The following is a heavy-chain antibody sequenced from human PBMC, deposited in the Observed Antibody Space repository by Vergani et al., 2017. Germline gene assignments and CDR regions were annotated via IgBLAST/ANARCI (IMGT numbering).Heavy chain of an antibody. Sequence: QLTLKESGPTLVKPTTTLTLTRTFSGFSPSTSGGGVGWVRQPPGKGLEGLALIYWNDDKRYSPSLKSRLTITKDTSKNQVVLTMTNMDPVDTATYYCAHSSYSSSWYWFDPWGQGTLVTVSS. CDR3: AHSSYSSSWYWFDP. CDR2: IYWNDDK. CDR1: GFSPSTSGGG. V-gene: IGHV2-5*01. J-gene: IGHJ5*02. D-gene: IGHD6-13*01.